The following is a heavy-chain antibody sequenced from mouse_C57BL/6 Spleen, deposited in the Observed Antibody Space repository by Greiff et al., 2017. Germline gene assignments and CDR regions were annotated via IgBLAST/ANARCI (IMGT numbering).Heavy chain of an antibody. V-gene: IGHV2-2*01. D-gene: IGHD2-1*01. Sequence: VQRVESGPGLVQPSQSLSITCTVSGFSLTSYGVHWVRQSPGKGLEWLGVIWSGGSTDYNAAFISRLSISQDKSKSQVFFKMNSLQADDTAIYYCARNYDYGNYVFDYWGQGTTLTVSS. J-gene: IGHJ2*01. CDR2: IWSGGST. CDR3: ARNYDYGNYVFDY. CDR1: GFSLTSYG.